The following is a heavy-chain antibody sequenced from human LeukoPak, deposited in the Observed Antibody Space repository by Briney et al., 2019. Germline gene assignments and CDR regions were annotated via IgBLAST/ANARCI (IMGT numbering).Heavy chain of an antibody. D-gene: IGHD2-15*01. CDR1: GFTFSSYG. J-gene: IGHJ6*04. CDR3: TRPPYCSGGSCYGMDV. CDR2: IRSKANSYAT. V-gene: IGHV3-73*01. Sequence: GVLRLSCAASGFTFSSYGMSWVRQASGKGLEWVGRIRSKANSYATAYAASVKGRFTISRDDSKNTAYLQMNSLKTEDTAVYYCTRPPYCSGGSCYGMDVWGKGTTVTISS.